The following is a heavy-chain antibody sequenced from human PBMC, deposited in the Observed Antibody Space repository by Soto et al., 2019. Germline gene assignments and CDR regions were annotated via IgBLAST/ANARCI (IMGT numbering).Heavy chain of an antibody. CDR3: ARHHYDSSGYYYYSGMDV. CDR2: IIPIFGTA. Sequence: SVKVSCKASGGTFSIYAISWVLQAPGQGLEWMGGIIPIFGTANYAQKFQGRVTITADESTSTAYMELSSLRSEDTAVCYCARHHYDSSGYYYYSGMDVWGQGTTVTVSS. J-gene: IGHJ6*02. V-gene: IGHV1-69*13. CDR1: GGTFSIYA. D-gene: IGHD3-22*01.